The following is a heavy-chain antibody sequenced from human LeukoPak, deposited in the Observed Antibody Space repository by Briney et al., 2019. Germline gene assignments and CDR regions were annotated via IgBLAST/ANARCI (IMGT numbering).Heavy chain of an antibody. V-gene: IGHV1-8*01. CDR3: ARGLGHYGSGRPDY. Sequence: ASVKVSCKASGYTFTSYDINWVRQATGQGLEWMGWMNPNSGNTGYAQKFQGRVTMARNTSISTAYMELSSLRSEDTAVYYCARGLGHYGSGRPDYWGQGTLVTVSS. D-gene: IGHD3-10*01. J-gene: IGHJ4*02. CDR2: MNPNSGNT. CDR1: GYTFTSYD.